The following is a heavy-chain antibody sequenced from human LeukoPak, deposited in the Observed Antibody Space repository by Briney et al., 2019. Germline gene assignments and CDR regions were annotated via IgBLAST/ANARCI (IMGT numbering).Heavy chain of an antibody. J-gene: IGHJ4*02. CDR3: ARGVDTAMVNRFDY. V-gene: IGHV4-39*01. Sequence: SETLSLTCTVSGGSTSSSSYYWGWIRQPPGRGLEWIGSIYYSGSTYYNPSLKSRVTISVDTSKNQFSLKLSSVTAADTAVYYCARGVDTAMVNRFDYWGQGTLVTVSS. CDR1: GGSTSSSSYY. D-gene: IGHD5-18*01. CDR2: IYYSGST.